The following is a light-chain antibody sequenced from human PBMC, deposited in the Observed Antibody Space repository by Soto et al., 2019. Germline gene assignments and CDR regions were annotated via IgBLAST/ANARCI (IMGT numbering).Light chain of an antibody. CDR3: SSYTSSNTLV. Sequence: QSALTHPASVSGTPGHSITISCTGGSSDIGGYNYVSWFQQHPGKAPKLMIYEVTNRPSGVSNRFSGSKSGSTASLTISGLQAEDEADYYCSSYTSSNTLVFGTGTKVTV. CDR1: SSDIGGYNY. V-gene: IGLV2-14*01. J-gene: IGLJ1*01. CDR2: EVT.